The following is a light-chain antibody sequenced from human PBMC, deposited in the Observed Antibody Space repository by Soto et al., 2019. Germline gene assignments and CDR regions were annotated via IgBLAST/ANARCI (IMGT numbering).Light chain of an antibody. J-gene: IGKJ1*01. CDR3: QQRSNWPWT. Sequence: EIVMTQSPATLSVSPGGRATPSCRASQSISDTLAWYQQKPGQAPRLLIYDASNRATGIPARFSGSGSGTDFTLTISSLEPEDFAVYYCQQRSNWPWTFGQGTKVDIK. V-gene: IGKV3-11*01. CDR2: DAS. CDR1: QSISDT.